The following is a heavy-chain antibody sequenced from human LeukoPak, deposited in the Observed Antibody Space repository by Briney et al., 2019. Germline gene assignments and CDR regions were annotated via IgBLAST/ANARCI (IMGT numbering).Heavy chain of an antibody. V-gene: IGHV4-39*07. Sequence: SETLSLTCTVSGGSISSSSYNWGWIRQPPGKGLEWIGSVYYSGSTYYNPSLKSRVTMSVDTSKNQFSLKLSSVTAADTAVYYCARDRRPGSSSSIYYYMDVWGKGTTVTVSS. J-gene: IGHJ6*03. CDR2: VYYSGST. CDR1: GGSISSSSYN. D-gene: IGHD6-13*01. CDR3: ARDRRPGSSSSIYYYMDV.